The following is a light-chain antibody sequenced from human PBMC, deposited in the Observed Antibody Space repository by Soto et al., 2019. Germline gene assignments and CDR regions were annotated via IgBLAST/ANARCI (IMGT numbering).Light chain of an antibody. CDR3: QQYNSYSLYVT. Sequence: DIQMTQSPSTLSASVGDRVTITCRASQSISSWLAWYQQKPGKAPKLLIYDASSLESGVPSRFSGSGSGTEFTLTISSLQPDDFATYYCQQYNSYSLYVTFGQGPKVEIK. CDR2: DAS. V-gene: IGKV1-5*01. CDR1: QSISSW. J-gene: IGKJ1*01.